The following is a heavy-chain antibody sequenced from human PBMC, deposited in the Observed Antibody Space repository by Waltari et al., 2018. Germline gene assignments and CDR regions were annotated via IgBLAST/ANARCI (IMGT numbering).Heavy chain of an antibody. CDR2: ISSSSSYI. CDR3: ARDFQWERTGDY. J-gene: IGHJ4*02. D-gene: IGHD1-26*01. Sequence: EVQLVESGGGLVKPGGSLRLSCAASGFTFSSSSMNWVRQAPGKGLEWVSSISSSSSYIYYADSVKGRFTISRDNAKNSLYLQMNSLRAEDTAVYYCARDFQWERTGDYWGQGTLVTVSS. V-gene: IGHV3-21*01. CDR1: GFTFSSSS.